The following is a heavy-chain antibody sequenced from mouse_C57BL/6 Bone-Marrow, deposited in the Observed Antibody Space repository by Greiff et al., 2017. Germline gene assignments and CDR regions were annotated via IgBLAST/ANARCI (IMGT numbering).Heavy chain of an antibody. V-gene: IGHV14-4*01. J-gene: IGHJ1*03. CDR1: GFNITDDY. Sequence: VQLQQSGAELVRPGASVKLSCTASGFNITDDYIDWVKQRPGQGLEWIGWIDPGSGGTEYAAKFQGKDTLTADTSSNTAYLQLSSLTSEDSAVYYCTYYDYWDWYFDVWGTGTTVTVSS. CDR3: TYYDYWDWYFDV. D-gene: IGHD2-4*01. CDR2: IDPGSGGT.